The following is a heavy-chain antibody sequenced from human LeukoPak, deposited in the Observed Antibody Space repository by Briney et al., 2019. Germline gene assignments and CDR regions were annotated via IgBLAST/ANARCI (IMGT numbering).Heavy chain of an antibody. CDR3: ARGKQWLVNY. Sequence: ASVKVSCKASGGTFSSYAISWVRQAPGQGLEWMGGINPNSGGTNYAQKFQGRVTMTRDTSISTAYMELSRLRSDDTAVYYCARGKQWLVNYWGQGTLVTVSS. V-gene: IGHV1-2*02. CDR2: INPNSGGT. D-gene: IGHD6-19*01. CDR1: GGTFSSYA. J-gene: IGHJ4*02.